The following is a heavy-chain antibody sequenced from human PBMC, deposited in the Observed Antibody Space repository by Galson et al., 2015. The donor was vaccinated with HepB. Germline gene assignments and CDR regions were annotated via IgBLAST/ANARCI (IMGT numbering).Heavy chain of an antibody. V-gene: IGHV1-3*01. Sequence: SVKVSCKASGYTFTNYAMQWVRQAPGQRLDWMGWINAGYGDTRYSQKFQGRVTFTRDTSATTVYMELSSLRSEDTAVYYCARALTRLGSGSLLGHWGQGTLVTVSS. D-gene: IGHD3-10*01. J-gene: IGHJ4*02. CDR1: GYTFTNYA. CDR2: INAGYGDT. CDR3: ARALTRLGSGSLLGH.